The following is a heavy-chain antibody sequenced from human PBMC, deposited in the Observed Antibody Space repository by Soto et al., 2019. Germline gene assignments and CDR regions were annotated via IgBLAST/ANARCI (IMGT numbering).Heavy chain of an antibody. CDR3: ARDWADGRYCSGGSCYPDYYMDV. CDR1: AYTFTTYA. CDR2: FNAGNGNT. J-gene: IGHJ6*03. V-gene: IGHV1-3*01. D-gene: IGHD2-15*01. Sequence: ASMKVSCKASAYTFTTYAMHWVRQAPGQRREWMGWFNAGNGNTKYSQKFQGRVTITRDTSASTAYMELSSLRSEDTAVYYCARDWADGRYCSGGSCYPDYYMDVWGEGTTVTVSS.